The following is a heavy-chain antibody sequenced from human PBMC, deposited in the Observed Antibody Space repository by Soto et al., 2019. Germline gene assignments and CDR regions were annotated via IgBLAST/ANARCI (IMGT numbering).Heavy chain of an antibody. CDR3: AKGVAAEAYYYYGMDV. CDR1: GFTFSSYG. J-gene: IGHJ6*02. V-gene: IGHV3-30*18. Sequence: GGSLRLSCAASGFTFSSYGMHWVRQAPGKGLEWVAVISYDGSNKYYADSVKGRFTISRDNSKNTLYLQMNSLRAEDTAVYYCAKGVAAEAYYYYGMDVWGQGTTVTSP. CDR2: ISYDGSNK. D-gene: IGHD6-13*01.